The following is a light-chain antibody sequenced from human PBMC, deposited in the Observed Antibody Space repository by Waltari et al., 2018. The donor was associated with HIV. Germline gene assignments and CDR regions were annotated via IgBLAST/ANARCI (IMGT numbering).Light chain of an antibody. J-gene: IGKJ2*01. CDR2: KIS. V-gene: IGKV2-24*01. CDR1: QSLRHSDGHTY. Sequence: DIDLIQTPLSSRVTLGQSASISCRSSQSLRHSDGHTYVSWLHQRPGQSPRLLIFKISSRISGVPDRFRAYGTGTNFTLEISRVEHEDVGIYHCMQATDFPRTFGQGTKLEIK. CDR3: MQATDFPRT.